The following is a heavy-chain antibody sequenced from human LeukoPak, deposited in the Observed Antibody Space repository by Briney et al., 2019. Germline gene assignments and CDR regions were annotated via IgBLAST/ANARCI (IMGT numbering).Heavy chain of an antibody. V-gene: IGHV4-59*01. Sequence: PSETLSLTCTVSGGSISSYYWSWIRQPPGKGLEWIGYIYYSGSTNYNPSLKSRVTISVDTSKNQFSLKLSSVTAADTAVYYCARKPIISSAWYYFDSWGQGTLVTVSS. CDR2: IYYSGST. D-gene: IGHD6-13*01. CDR3: ARKPIISSAWYYFDS. CDR1: GGSISSYY. J-gene: IGHJ4*02.